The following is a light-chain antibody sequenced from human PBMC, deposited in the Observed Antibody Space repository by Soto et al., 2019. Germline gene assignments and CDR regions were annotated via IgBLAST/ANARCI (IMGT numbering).Light chain of an antibody. CDR2: GAS. CDR3: QQYNNWPMYT. J-gene: IGKJ2*01. Sequence: EIVMTQSPATLSVSPGERATLSCRASQSVSSNLAWYQQKPGQAPRLLIYGASTRATGIPATFSGSGSATEFTLTISSLQSEDFAVYYCQQYNNWPMYTFGQGTKLEIK. CDR1: QSVSSN. V-gene: IGKV3-15*01.